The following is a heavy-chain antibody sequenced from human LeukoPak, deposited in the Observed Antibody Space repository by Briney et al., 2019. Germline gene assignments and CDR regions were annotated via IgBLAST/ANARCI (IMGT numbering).Heavy chain of an antibody. CDR2: IYHSGST. CDR1: GGSISSGGYS. D-gene: IGHD2-15*01. Sequence: SQTLSLTCAVSGGSISSGGYSWSWIRQPPGEGLEWIGYIYHSGSTYYNPSLKSRVTISVDRSKNQFSLKLSSVTAADTAVYYCARGYCSGGSCYSVDYFDYWGQGTLVTVSS. V-gene: IGHV4-30-2*01. J-gene: IGHJ4*02. CDR3: ARGYCSGGSCYSVDYFDY.